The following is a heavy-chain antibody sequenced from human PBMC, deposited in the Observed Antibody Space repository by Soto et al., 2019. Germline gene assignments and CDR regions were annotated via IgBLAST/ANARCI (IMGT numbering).Heavy chain of an antibody. V-gene: IGHV3-30*18. D-gene: IGHD3-10*01. CDR2: ISYDGSNK. Sequence: GGSLRLSCAASGFTFSSYGMHWVRQAPGKGLEWVAVISYDGSNKYYADSVKGRFTISRDNSKNTLYLQMNSLRAEDTAVYYCAKSEYYFDYWGQGTLVTVSS. CDR3: AKSEYYFDY. J-gene: IGHJ4*02. CDR1: GFTFSSYG.